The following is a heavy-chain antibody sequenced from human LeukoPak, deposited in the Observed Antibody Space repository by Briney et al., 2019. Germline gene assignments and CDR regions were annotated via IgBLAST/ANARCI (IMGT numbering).Heavy chain of an antibody. D-gene: IGHD3-10*02. CDR2: INWNGGST. Sequence: GGSLRLSCAASGFTFDDYGLSWVRQAPGKGLEWVSGINWNGGSTGYADSVKGRFTISRDNAKKSLYLQMHSLRAEDTAVYYCAELGITMIGGVWGKGTTVTISS. V-gene: IGHV3-20*04. J-gene: IGHJ6*04. CDR3: AELGITMIGGV. CDR1: GFTFDDYG.